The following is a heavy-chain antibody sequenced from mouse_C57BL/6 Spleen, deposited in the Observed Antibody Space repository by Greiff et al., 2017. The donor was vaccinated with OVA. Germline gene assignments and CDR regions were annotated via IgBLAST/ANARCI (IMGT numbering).Heavy chain of an antibody. CDR1: GFSFNTYA. CDR3: VRLYYYGSSYAMDY. CDR2: LRSKSNNYAT. J-gene: IGHJ4*01. V-gene: IGHV10-1*01. D-gene: IGHD1-1*01. Sequence: EVQLVESGGGLVQPKGSLKLSCAASGFSFNTYAMNWVRQAPGKGLEWVARLRSKSNNYATYYADSVKDRFTISRDDSESMLYLQMNNLKTEDTAMYYCVRLYYYGSSYAMDYWGHGTSVTVSS.